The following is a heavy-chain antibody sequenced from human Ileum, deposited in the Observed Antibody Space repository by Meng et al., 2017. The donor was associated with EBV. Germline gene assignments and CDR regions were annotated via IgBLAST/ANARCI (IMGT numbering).Heavy chain of an antibody. V-gene: IGHV4-39*01. CDR2: IYYSGST. D-gene: IGHD2-2*01. J-gene: IGHJ4*02. CDR3: ARSIVVVPAAIYY. Sequence: QRQLQESGPGLVKPSETLSLTCTVSGGSISSSSYYWGWIRQPPGKGLEWIGSIYYSGSTYYNPSLKSRVTISVDTSKNQFSLKLSSVTAADTAVYYCARSIVVVPAAIYYWGQGTLVTVSS. CDR1: GGSISSSSYY.